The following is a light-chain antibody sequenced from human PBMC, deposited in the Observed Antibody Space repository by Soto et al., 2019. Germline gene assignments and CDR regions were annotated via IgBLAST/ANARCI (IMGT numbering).Light chain of an antibody. CDR1: QSISTW. CDR2: KAS. V-gene: IGKV1-5*03. J-gene: IGKJ1*01. Sequence: DIKMTQSPSTLSGSVGDRVTITCRASQSISTWLAWYQQKPGKAPKVLIYKASSLESGVPSRFSGSGSGTEFTLTISSLQPDDFATYYCQQYNSYQWTFGQGTKVEIK. CDR3: QQYNSYQWT.